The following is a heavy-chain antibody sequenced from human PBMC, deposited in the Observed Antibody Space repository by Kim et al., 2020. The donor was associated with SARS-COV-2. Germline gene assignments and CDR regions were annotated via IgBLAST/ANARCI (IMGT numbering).Heavy chain of an antibody. V-gene: IGHV1-18*04. CDR1: GYTFTSYG. J-gene: IGHJ4*02. D-gene: IGHD3-22*01. Sequence: ASVKVSCKASGYTFTSYGISWVRQAPGQGLEWMGWISAYNGNTNYAQKLQGRVTMTTDTSTSTAYMELRSLRSDDTAVYYCARVPGVYYYDSSGYPLADYWGQGTQVTVSS. CDR2: ISAYNGNT. CDR3: ARVPGVYYYDSSGYPLADY.